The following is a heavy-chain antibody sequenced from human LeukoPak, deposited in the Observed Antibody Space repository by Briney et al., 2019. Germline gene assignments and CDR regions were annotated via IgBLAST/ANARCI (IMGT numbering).Heavy chain of an antibody. CDR1: GGSISSSSYY. CDR2: IYYSGST. Sequence: PSETLSLTCTVSGGSISSSSYYWGWIRQPPGKGLEWIGSIYYSGSTYYNPSLKSRVTISVDTSKNQFSLKLSSVTAVDTAVYYCARRYQLSTFFDYWGQGTLVTVSS. CDR3: ARRYQLSTFFDY. D-gene: IGHD2-2*01. V-gene: IGHV4-39*01. J-gene: IGHJ4*02.